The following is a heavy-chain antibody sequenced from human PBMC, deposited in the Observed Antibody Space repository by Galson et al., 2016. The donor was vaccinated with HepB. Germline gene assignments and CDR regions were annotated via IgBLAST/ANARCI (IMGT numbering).Heavy chain of an antibody. CDR1: GGSISSSNYY. CDR3: ARDSAGNYRYYYGMDV. V-gene: IGHV4-39*07. D-gene: IGHD5-24*01. Sequence: ETLSLTCTVSGGSISSSNYYWGWIRQPPGKGLEWIGSVSYSGSIYHNPSLKSRVIISVDTSKSQFSLKLSSVTAADTALYYCARDSAGNYRYYYGMDVWGQGTTVTVSS. CDR2: VSYSGSI. J-gene: IGHJ6*02.